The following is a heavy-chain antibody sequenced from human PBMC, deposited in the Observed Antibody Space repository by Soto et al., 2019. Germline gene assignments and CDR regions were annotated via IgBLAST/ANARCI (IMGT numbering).Heavy chain of an antibody. D-gene: IGHD6-6*01. CDR2: LDYSGTT. CDR1: GGSISSYY. J-gene: IGHJ4*02. CDR3: ARDSFPPYSSSSKGFEY. V-gene: IGHV4-59*01. Sequence: SEPLSLTCTVSGGSISSYYWNWIRQSPGKGLEWIASLDYSGTTNYNPSLKSRITTSVDPSKKQFSLKMRSVTAADTAVYYCARDSFPPYSSSSKGFEYWGQGSLVTVSS.